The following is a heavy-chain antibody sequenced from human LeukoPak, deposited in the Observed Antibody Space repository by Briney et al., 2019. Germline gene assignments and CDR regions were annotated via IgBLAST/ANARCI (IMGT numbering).Heavy chain of an antibody. V-gene: IGHV3-11*01. CDR2: ISSSGSTI. CDR1: GFTFSDYY. Sequence: GGSLRLSCAASGFTFSDYYMSWIRQAPGKGLEWVSYISSSGSTIYYADSVKGRFTISRDNAKNSLYLQMNSLRAEDTAVYYCARGPISSSWHEDYYYGMDVWGQGTTVTVSS. CDR3: ARGPISSSWHEDYYYGMDV. J-gene: IGHJ6*02. D-gene: IGHD6-13*01.